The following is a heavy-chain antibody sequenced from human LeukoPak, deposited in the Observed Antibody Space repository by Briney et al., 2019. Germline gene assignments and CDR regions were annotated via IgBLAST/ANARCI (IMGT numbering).Heavy chain of an antibody. J-gene: IGHJ4*02. CDR3: ARESDSYDSSGYLDFDY. CDR1: GLTFSTSG. V-gene: IGHV3-48*04. Sequence: SGGSLRLSCTASGLTFSTSGFNWVRQAPGKGLEWVSYISSSGTNIYYADSVKGRFSISRDNANNLLYLQMNSLRAEDTAVYYCARESDSYDSSGYLDFDYWGQGTLVTVSS. D-gene: IGHD3-22*01. CDR2: ISSSGTNI.